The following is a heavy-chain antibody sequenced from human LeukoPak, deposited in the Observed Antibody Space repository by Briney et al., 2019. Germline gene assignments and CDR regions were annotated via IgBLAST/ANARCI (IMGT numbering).Heavy chain of an antibody. CDR2: ISAYNGNT. D-gene: IGHD2-2*01. V-gene: IGHV1-18*01. J-gene: IGHJ6*03. Sequence: ASVKVSCKASGYTFTSYGISWVRQAPGQGLEWMGWISAYNGNTNYAQKLQGRVTMTTDTSTSTAYLELRSLRSEDPAVYYCARAPAADYYYYYMHVWGKGTTVSVSS. CDR1: GYTFTSYG. CDR3: ARAPAADYYYYYMHV.